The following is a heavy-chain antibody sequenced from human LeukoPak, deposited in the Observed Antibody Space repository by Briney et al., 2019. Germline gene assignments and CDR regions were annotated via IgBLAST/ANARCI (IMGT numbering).Heavy chain of an antibody. V-gene: IGHV4-31*03. CDR2: IYNSGSI. Sequence: SETLSLTCTVSGASISSGTYYWSWIRQHPGKGLEWIGYIYNSGSIYYNPSLESRVTISEDRSKNQFSLKLSSVTAADTAIYYCARVGGMTTVNNAAFDIWGQGTMVTVSS. J-gene: IGHJ3*02. D-gene: IGHD4-11*01. CDR1: GASISSGTYY. CDR3: ARVGGMTTVNNAAFDI.